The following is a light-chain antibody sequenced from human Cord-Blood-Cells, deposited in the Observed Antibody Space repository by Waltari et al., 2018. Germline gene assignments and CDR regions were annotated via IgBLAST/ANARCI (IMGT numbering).Light chain of an antibody. CDR1: QSVSSY. V-gene: IGKV3-11*01. CDR2: DAS. Sequence: EIVLTQSPATLSLSPGERATLSCRASQSVSSYLAWYQQKPGQAPRLLIYDASNRATATPARFSGSGSGTDFTLTISSLEPEDFAVYYCQQRSNWPRTFGQGTKVEIK. CDR3: QQRSNWPRT. J-gene: IGKJ1*01.